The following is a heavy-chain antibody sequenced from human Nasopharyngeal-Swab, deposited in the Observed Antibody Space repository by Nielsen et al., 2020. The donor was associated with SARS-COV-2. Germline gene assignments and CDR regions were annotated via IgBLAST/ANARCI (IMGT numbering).Heavy chain of an antibody. CDR1: GFSFSTFW. Sequence: GESLKISCAASGFSFSTFWMHWVRQVPGEGLVWVSRINTDGRRTNYAESVKGRFTISRDNVKNMLYLQMNNLRPEDTAVYYCARDLGGFGGYWGQGTLGTVSS. V-gene: IGHV3-74*01. D-gene: IGHD4-23*01. CDR3: ARDLGGFGGY. J-gene: IGHJ4*02. CDR2: INTDGRRT.